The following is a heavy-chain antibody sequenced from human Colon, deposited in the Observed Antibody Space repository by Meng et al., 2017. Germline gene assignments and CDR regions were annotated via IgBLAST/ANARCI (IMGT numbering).Heavy chain of an antibody. V-gene: IGHV3-23*01. J-gene: IGHJ4*02. D-gene: IGHD7-27*01. CDR1: GFTLTAYP. Sequence: GGSLRLSCAASGFTLTAYPMKWVRQAPGKGLEWVSTISVTGDNTYYADSVKGRFTISRDDSKNTLYLQMNSLRAEDTAVYYCARRPTNWGFSDYWGQGTLVTVSS. CDR2: ISVTGDNT. CDR3: ARRPTNWGFSDY.